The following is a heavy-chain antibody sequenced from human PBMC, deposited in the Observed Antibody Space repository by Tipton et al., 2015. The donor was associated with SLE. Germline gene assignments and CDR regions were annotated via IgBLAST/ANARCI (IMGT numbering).Heavy chain of an antibody. J-gene: IGHJ3*02. Sequence: SLRLSCAASGFTFSSYWMSWVRQAPGKGLEWVANIKQDGSEKYYVDSVKGRFTISRDNAKNSLCLQMNSLRAEDTAVYYCASLYDSSGYRDAFDIWGQGTMVTVSS. D-gene: IGHD3-22*01. CDR1: GFTFSSYW. CDR3: ASLYDSSGYRDAFDI. CDR2: IKQDGSEK. V-gene: IGHV3-7*01.